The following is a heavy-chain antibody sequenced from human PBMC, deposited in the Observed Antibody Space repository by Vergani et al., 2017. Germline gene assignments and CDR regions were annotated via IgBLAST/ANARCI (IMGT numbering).Heavy chain of an antibody. CDR2: IRYDGNNK. V-gene: IGHV3-30*02. CDR3: AKDFTLWFGELGPPPYPSWIFDY. J-gene: IGHJ4*02. Sequence: QVQLVESGGGVVQPGGSLRLSCAASGFTFSSYGMHWVRQAPGKGLEWVAFIRYDGNNKYYADSVKGRFTISRDNSKNTLYLQMNSMRAEDTAVYYCAKDFTLWFGELGPPPYPSWIFDYWGQGTLVTVSS. CDR1: GFTFSSYG. D-gene: IGHD3-10*01.